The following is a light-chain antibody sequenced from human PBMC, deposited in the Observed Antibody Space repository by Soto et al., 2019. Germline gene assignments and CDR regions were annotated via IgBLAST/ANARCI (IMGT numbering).Light chain of an antibody. V-gene: IGKV3-15*01. J-gene: IGKJ1*01. CDR1: QSIDSK. Sequence: IVMTQSPATLSVSPGERATLSCRAGQSIDSKLAWYQQRPGQAPRLLIYAASTRATGIPARFSGSGSGTEFTLTINGLQSEDCGVYYCQQYKSWRTFGQGTNVEIK. CDR2: AAS. CDR3: QQYKSWRT.